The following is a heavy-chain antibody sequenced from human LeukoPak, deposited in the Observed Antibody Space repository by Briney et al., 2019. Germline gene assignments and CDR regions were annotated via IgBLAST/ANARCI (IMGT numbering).Heavy chain of an antibody. CDR1: GYNFTNYW. Sequence: GESLKISCKGSGYNFTNYWISWVRQMPGKGLEWMGRIDPSDSYTNYSPSFQGHVYISADKSISTAYLQWSSLKASDTAVYYCATDMTTVTSGYWGQGTVVTVPS. V-gene: IGHV5-10-1*01. J-gene: IGHJ4*02. CDR2: IDPSDSYT. D-gene: IGHD4-17*01. CDR3: ATDMTTVTSGY.